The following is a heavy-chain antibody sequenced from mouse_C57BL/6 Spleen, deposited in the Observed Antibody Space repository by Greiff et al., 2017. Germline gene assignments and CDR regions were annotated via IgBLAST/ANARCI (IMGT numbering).Heavy chain of an antibody. CDR2: IHPNSGST. V-gene: IGHV1-64*01. J-gene: IGHJ3*01. D-gene: IGHD1-3*01. Sequence: QVQLQQPGAELVKPGASVKLSCKASGYTFTSYWMHWVKQRPGQGLEWIGMIHPNSGSTNYNETFKSTATLTVDKYSSTAYMQLSSLTSEDSAVYYCATRSGSGDWFAYWGQGTLVTVSA. CDR3: ATRSGSGDWFAY. CDR1: GYTFTSYW.